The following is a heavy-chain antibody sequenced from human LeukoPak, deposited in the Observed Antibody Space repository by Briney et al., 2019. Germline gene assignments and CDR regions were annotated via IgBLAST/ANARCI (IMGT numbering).Heavy chain of an antibody. CDR1: GFTLGSYW. Sequence: PGGSLRLSCAASGFTLGSYWMSWVRQAPGKGLEWVANIKQDGSDKHYVDSVKGRFTVSRDNAQNSLYLQINSLRAEDTAVYYCVRVGRSAFDIWGQGTMVTVSS. V-gene: IGHV3-7*01. CDR2: IKQDGSDK. J-gene: IGHJ3*02. CDR3: VRVGRSAFDI.